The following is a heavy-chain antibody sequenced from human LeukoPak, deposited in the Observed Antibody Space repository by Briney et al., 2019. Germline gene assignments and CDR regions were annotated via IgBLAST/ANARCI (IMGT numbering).Heavy chain of an antibody. V-gene: IGHV3-30-3*01. CDR3: ARDKRAAAGTLDY. CDR2: ISCDGSNK. Sequence: GGSLRLSCAASGFTFSSYAMHWVRQAPGKGLEWVAVISCDGSNKYYADSVKGRFTISRDNSKNTLYLQMNSLRAEDTAVYYCARDKRAAAGTLDYWGQGTLVTVSS. J-gene: IGHJ4*02. CDR1: GFTFSSYA. D-gene: IGHD6-13*01.